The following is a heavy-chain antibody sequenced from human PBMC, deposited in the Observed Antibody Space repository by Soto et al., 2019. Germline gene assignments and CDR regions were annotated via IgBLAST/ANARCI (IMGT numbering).Heavy chain of an antibody. CDR1: GGSISSGGYS. CDR2: IYHSGST. J-gene: IGHJ5*02. D-gene: IGHD5-12*01. V-gene: IGHV4-30-2*01. CDR3: ARGYSGYDPSWFDP. Sequence: SETLSLTCAVSGGSISSGGYSWSWIRQPPGKGLEWIGYIYHSGSTYYNPSLRSRVTISVDRSKNQFSLKLSSVTAADTAVYYCARGYSGYDPSWFDPWGQGTLVTVSS.